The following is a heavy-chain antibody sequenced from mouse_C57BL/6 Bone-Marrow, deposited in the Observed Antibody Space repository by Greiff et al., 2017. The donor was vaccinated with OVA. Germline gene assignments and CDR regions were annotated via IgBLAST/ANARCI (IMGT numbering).Heavy chain of an antibody. Sequence: EVMLVESGEGLVKPGGSLKLSCAASGFTFSSYAMSWVRQTPEKRLEWVAYISSGGDYIYYAATVQGRFPISRANDRNTLYLPMSSLKSEDTAMYYCTRVHYYCSPTWLAYWGQGTLVTVSA. J-gene: IGHJ3*01. V-gene: IGHV5-9-1*02. CDR3: TRVHYYCSPTWLAY. CDR1: GFTFSSYA. D-gene: IGHD1-1*01. CDR2: ISSGGDYI.